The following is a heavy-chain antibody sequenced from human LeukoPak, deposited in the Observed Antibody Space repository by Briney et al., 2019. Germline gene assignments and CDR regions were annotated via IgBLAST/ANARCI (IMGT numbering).Heavy chain of an antibody. Sequence: ASVKVSCKASGYTFTSYDINWVRQATGQGLEWMGWMNPNRGNTGYAQKFQGRVTMTRNTSISTAYMELSSLRSEDTAVYYCARGVGSGASNWFDPWGQGTLVTVSS. CDR2: MNPNRGNT. J-gene: IGHJ5*02. D-gene: IGHD2-15*01. V-gene: IGHV1-8*01. CDR1: GYTFTSYD. CDR3: ARGVGSGASNWFDP.